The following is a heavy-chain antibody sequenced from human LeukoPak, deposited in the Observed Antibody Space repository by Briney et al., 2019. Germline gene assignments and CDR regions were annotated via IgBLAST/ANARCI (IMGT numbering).Heavy chain of an antibody. CDR3: AGIPVFGVVLHQEPV. V-gene: IGHV1-69*10. CDR2: FIPILAAA. D-gene: IGHD3-3*01. Sequence: ASVKVSCKASGGTFSDYALNWVRQAPGQGLEWMGVFIPILAAANSTQKFQGRVTITADISTNTVYMELSSLRSEDTAVYFCAGIPVFGVVLHQEPVWGKGTTVAVSS. J-gene: IGHJ6*04. CDR1: GGTFSDYA.